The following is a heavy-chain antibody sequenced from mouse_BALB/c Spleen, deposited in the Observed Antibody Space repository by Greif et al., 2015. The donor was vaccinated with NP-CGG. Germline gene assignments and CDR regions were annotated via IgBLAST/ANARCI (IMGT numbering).Heavy chain of an antibody. Sequence: EVQLQQSGAEVVKPGASVKLSCTASGFNIKDTYMTWVKQRPEQGLEWIGRIVPANDNTKYDPKFQGKATITADTSSNTAYLQLSSLTSEDTAVHYCATYYYGGSGFAYWGQGTLVTVSA. CDR3: ATYYYGGSGFAY. D-gene: IGHD1-1*01. J-gene: IGHJ3*01. CDR1: GFNIKDTY. V-gene: IGHV14-3*02. CDR2: IVPANDNT.